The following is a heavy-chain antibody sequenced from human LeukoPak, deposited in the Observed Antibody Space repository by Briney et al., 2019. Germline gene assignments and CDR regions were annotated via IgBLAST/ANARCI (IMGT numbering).Heavy chain of an antibody. J-gene: IGHJ3*02. CDR2: IYYSGST. D-gene: IGHD3-9*01. Sequence: PSETLSLTCTVSGGSISSSSYYWGWIRQPPGKGLEWIGNIYYSGSTYYNPSLKSRVTISVDTSKNQFSLKLSSVTAADTAVYYCASLPLRYFPFDIWGQGTMVTVSS. CDR1: GGSISSSSYY. V-gene: IGHV4-39*07. CDR3: ASLPLRYFPFDI.